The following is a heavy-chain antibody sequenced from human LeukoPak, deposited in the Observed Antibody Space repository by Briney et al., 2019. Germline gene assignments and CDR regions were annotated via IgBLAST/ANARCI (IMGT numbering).Heavy chain of an antibody. Sequence: GASVKVSCKASGYTFTGDGISWVRQAPGQGLEWMGWISTNNGDTKYGKKFQGRVIMTTDTSTSTAYMAVRSLRSDDTAVYYCARDDDYNPLVHWGQGTLVTVSS. D-gene: IGHD4/OR15-4a*01. J-gene: IGHJ4*02. CDR1: GYTFTGDG. CDR2: ISTNNGDT. V-gene: IGHV1-18*01. CDR3: ARDDDYNPLVH.